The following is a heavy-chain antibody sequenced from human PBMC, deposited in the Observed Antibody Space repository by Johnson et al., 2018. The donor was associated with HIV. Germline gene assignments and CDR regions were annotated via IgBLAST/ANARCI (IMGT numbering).Heavy chain of an antibody. J-gene: IGHJ3*02. CDR1: GFTFSSYA. CDR3: ARGFHRGGAFDI. V-gene: IGHV3-30*04. Sequence: QVQLVESGGGVVQPGRSLRLSCAASGFTFSSYAMHWVRQAPAKGLEWVAVISYDGSDKYYADSVKGRFTVSRDSSKNTLYLQMNSLRAEDTAVYYCARGFHRGGAFDIWGQGTMVTVSS. CDR2: ISYDGSDK. D-gene: IGHD1-14*01.